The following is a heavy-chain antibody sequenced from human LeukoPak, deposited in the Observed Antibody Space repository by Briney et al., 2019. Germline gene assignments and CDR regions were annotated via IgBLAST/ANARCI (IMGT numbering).Heavy chain of an antibody. J-gene: IGHJ4*02. CDR3: AREKYGSGSYYFDY. D-gene: IGHD3-10*01. V-gene: IGHV4-59*01. CDR2: IYYSGST. Sequence: SETLSFTCTVSGGSISSYYWSWIRQPPGKGLEWIGYIYYSGSTNYNPSLKSRVTISVDTSKNQFSLKLSSVTAADTAVYYCAREKYGSGSYYFDYWGQGTLVTVSS. CDR1: GGSISSYY.